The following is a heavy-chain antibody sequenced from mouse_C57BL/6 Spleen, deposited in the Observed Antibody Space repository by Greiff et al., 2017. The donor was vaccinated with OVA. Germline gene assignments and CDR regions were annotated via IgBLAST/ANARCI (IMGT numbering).Heavy chain of an antibody. V-gene: IGHV1-64*01. CDR3: ERLTTVPNWYFDV. D-gene: IGHD1-1*01. CDR1: GYTFTSYW. Sequence: QVQLQQPGAELVKPGASVKLSCKASGYTFTSYWMHWVKQRPGQGLEWIGMIHPNSGSTNYNEKFKSKATLTVDKSSSTAYMQLSSLTSEDSAVYYCERLTTVPNWYFDVWGTGTTVTVSS. J-gene: IGHJ1*03. CDR2: IHPNSGST.